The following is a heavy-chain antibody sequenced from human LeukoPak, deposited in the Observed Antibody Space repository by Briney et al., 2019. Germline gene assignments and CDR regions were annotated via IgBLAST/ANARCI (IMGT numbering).Heavy chain of an antibody. J-gene: IGHJ4*02. D-gene: IGHD3-3*01. Sequence: GGSLRLSCAASGFTFSGYYMSWVRQAPGKGLEWVANIKLDGSEKNYVDSVKGRFTISRDNTKNSLYLQMNSLRVEDTAVFYCARDQYDTWSRRGNFDSWGQGTLVIVSS. CDR2: IKLDGSEK. CDR1: GFTFSGYY. V-gene: IGHV3-7*03. CDR3: ARDQYDTWSRRGNFDS.